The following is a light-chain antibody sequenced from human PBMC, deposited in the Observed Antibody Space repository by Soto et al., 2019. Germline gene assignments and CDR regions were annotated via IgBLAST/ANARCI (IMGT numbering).Light chain of an antibody. J-gene: IGLJ2*01. Sequence: QSALTQPPSASGSPGQSVTISCTGTSSDVGGYNYVSWYQQHPGKAARLMIYEVSKPPSGVPDRFSGSKSGNTASLTVSGLQAEDEADYYCNSYAGSNNLVFGGGTKVTVL. CDR3: NSYAGSNNLV. V-gene: IGLV2-8*01. CDR2: EVS. CDR1: SSDVGGYNY.